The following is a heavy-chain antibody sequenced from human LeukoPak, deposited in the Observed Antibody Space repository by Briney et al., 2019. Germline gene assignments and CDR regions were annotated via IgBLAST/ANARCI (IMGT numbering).Heavy chain of an antibody. D-gene: IGHD3-10*01. J-gene: IGHJ3*02. CDR1: GFDFSGFS. CDR2: IYSGGST. CDR3: ARDGGWFGELGYAFDI. Sequence: PGGSLRLSCVVSGFDFSGFSMSWVRQAPGKGLEWVSVIYSGGSTYYADSVKGRFTISRDNSKNTLYLQMNSLRAEDTAVYYCARDGGWFGELGYAFDIWGQGTMVTVSS. V-gene: IGHV3-66*01.